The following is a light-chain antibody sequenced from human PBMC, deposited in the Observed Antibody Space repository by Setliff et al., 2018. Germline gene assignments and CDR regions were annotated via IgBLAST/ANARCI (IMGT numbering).Light chain of an antibody. Sequence: QSALTQPASVSGSPGQSITTACTGTSSDIGAYNYVSWYQQHPGKAPKLMIYEVNNRPSGVSNRFSGSKSGNTASLTISGLQAEDEADYYCYSYTITATLRFGTGTKVTVL. J-gene: IGLJ1*01. V-gene: IGLV2-14*01. CDR3: YSYTITATLR. CDR2: EVN. CDR1: SSDIGAYNY.